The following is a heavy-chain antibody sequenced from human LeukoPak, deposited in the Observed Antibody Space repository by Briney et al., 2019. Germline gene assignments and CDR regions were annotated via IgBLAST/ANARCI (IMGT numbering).Heavy chain of an antibody. CDR1: GGSISSDY. V-gene: IGHV4-59*06. J-gene: IGHJ5*02. CDR2: IYYSGST. Sequence: PSETLSLTCTVSGGSISSDYWSWIRQHPGKGLEWIGYIYYSGSTYYNPSLKSRVTISVDTSKNQFSLKLSSVTAADTAVYYCAREEVLLGIDSWFDPWGQGTLVTVSS. CDR3: AREEVLLGIDSWFDP. D-gene: IGHD7-27*01.